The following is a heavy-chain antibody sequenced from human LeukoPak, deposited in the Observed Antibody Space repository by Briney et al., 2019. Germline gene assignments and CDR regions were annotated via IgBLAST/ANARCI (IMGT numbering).Heavy chain of an antibody. V-gene: IGHV3-21*01. D-gene: IGHD2-8*02. CDR3: ARRGGEATGHQGDFDY. CDR2: ISSTSSDI. J-gene: IGHJ4*02. CDR1: VLTFNIYT. Sequence: GGSLRLSCAASVLTFNIYTINWVRQGPGKGLEWVSSISSTSSDIHYADSVKGRFTIFRDNARNSLYLQMDSLFAEDTAVYSRARRGGEATGHQGDFDYWGQGTLVTVSS.